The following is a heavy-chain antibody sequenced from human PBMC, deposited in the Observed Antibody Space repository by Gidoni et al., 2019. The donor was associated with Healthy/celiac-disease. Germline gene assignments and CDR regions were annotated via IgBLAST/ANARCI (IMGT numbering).Heavy chain of an antibody. CDR3: AREHRYYYDSSGLFSDAFDI. J-gene: IGHJ3*02. Sequence: QVQLVESGGGVVQPGRSLRLSCAASGFPFRSYGMPWVRQAPGKGRERVAVIWEDGSNKYDAESVKGRFTISRDNSKNTLYLQMNSRRAEDTAVYYCAREHRYYYDSSGLFSDAFDIWGQGTMVTVSS. CDR2: IWEDGSNK. D-gene: IGHD3-22*01. CDR1: GFPFRSYG. V-gene: IGHV3-33*01.